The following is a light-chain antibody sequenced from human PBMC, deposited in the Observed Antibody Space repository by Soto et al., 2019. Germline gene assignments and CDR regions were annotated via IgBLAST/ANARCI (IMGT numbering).Light chain of an antibody. CDR1: QRVSSSY. J-gene: IGKJ2*01. CDR3: QQYGSSPGYT. Sequence: EIVLTQSPGTLSLSPGERATLSCRASQRVSSSYLAWYQQKPGQAPRLLIYGASIRATGIPDRFSGSGYGTDFTLTISRLEPEDFAVYYCQQYGSSPGYTFGQGTKLEIK. CDR2: GAS. V-gene: IGKV3-20*01.